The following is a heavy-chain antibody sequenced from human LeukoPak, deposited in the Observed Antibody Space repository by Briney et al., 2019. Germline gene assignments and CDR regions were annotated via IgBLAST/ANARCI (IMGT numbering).Heavy chain of an antibody. V-gene: IGHV3-15*01. D-gene: IGHD6-19*01. CDR2: IKSTADGGTT. J-gene: IGHJ4*02. Sequence: PGGSLRLSCVASGFTFTYAWMCWVRQAPGKGLEWVGRIKSTADGGTTGYSAPAKGRVTISKDDSKNTLQLQRNSLKTEDTAVYYCSAYRSGWAFDYWGQGTLVTVSS. CDR3: SAYRSGWAFDY. CDR1: GFTFTYAW.